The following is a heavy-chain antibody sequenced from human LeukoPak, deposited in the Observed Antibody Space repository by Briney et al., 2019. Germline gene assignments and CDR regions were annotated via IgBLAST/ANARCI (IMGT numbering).Heavy chain of an antibody. V-gene: IGHV1-3*01. CDR3: ARGDTAMDEFDY. CDR2: INAGNGNT. Sequence: ASVKVSCKASGYTFTSYAMHWVRQAPGQRLEWMGWINAGNGNTKYSQKFQGRVTITRDTSPSTAYMELSSLRSEDTAVYYCARGDTAMDEFDYWGQGTLVTVSS. J-gene: IGHJ4*02. CDR1: GYTFTSYA. D-gene: IGHD5-18*01.